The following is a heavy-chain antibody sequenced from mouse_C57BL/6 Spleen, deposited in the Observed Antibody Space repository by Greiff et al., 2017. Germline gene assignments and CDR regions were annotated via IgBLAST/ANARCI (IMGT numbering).Heavy chain of an antibody. D-gene: IGHD2-3*01. CDR3: ARVYDSPLYFDF. Sequence: QVQLQQPGAELVKPGASVKLSCKASGYTFTSYWMHWVKQRPGQGLEWIGRIDPNSGCTKYNEKFKSKSTLTVDKPSSTAYMQLSSLTSEDSAVYYCARVYDSPLYFDFWGKGTTLTVSS. CDR1: GYTFTSYW. J-gene: IGHJ2*01. CDR2: IDPNSGCT. V-gene: IGHV1-62-3*01.